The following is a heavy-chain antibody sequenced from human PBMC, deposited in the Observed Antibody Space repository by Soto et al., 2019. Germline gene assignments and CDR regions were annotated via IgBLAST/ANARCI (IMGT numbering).Heavy chain of an antibody. V-gene: IGHV3-48*01. CDR2: ISSSSSTI. CDR3: AREPYAALGIFDY. D-gene: IGHD2-8*01. J-gene: IGHJ4*02. Sequence: GGSLRLSCAASGFTFSSYSMNWVRQAPGKGLEWVSYISSSSSTIYYADSVKGRFTISRDNAQNSLYLQMNSLRAEDTAVYYCAREPYAALGIFDYWGQGTLVTVSS. CDR1: GFTFSSYS.